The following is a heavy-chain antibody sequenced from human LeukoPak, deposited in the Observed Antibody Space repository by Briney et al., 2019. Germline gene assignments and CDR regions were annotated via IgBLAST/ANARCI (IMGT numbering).Heavy chain of an antibody. J-gene: IGHJ6*02. CDR2: ISSSSSTI. D-gene: IGHD6-6*01. CDR1: GFTFSSYS. V-gene: IGHV3-48*02. CDR3: ASPTSSSSLPYYYYGMDV. Sequence: GGSLRLSCVASGFTFSSYSMNWVRQAPGKGLEWVSYISSSSSTIYYADSVKGRFTISRDNAKNSLDLQMNSLRDEDTAVYYCASPTSSSSLPYYYYGMDVWGQGTTVTVSS.